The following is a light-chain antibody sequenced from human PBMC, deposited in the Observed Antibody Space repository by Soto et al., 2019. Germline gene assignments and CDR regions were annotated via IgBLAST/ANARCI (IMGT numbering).Light chain of an antibody. Sequence: EIVMTQSPATLSVSPGERATLSCRASQSVSSNLAWYQQKPGQAPGLLIYGASTRATGLPARFSGSGYGTEFTLTINSLQSEDFAVYYCHHYNNWPRTFGQGTKVEIK. CDR3: HHYNNWPRT. CDR1: QSVSSN. V-gene: IGKV3-15*01. CDR2: GAS. J-gene: IGKJ1*01.